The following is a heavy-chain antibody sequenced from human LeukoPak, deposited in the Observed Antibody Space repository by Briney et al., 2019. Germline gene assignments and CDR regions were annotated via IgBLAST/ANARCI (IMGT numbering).Heavy chain of an antibody. CDR2: ISYDGSSK. V-gene: IGHV3-30*03. J-gene: IGHJ6*02. CDR1: GFAFSSYG. CDR3: ARGAEKSYYYYGMDV. Sequence: PGGSLRLSCAASGFAFSSYGMHWVRQAPGKGLEWVAGISYDGSSKTYADSLKGRFTISRDNSKNTLYLQMGSLRAEDMAVYYCARGAEKSYYYYGMDVWGQGTTVTVSS.